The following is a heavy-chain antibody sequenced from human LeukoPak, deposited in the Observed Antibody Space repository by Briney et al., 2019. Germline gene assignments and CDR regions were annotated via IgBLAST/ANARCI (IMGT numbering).Heavy chain of an antibody. CDR1: GVTVSSNY. Sequence: GRSLRLSCEVSGVTVSSNYMIWVRQAPGKGLEWLSIIYPGGTTHYAESVKGRFSISRDDSKNTLYFQMDNLRVDDTALYWCARGSMFGAPDFWGQGTRVTVSS. CDR3: ARGSMFGAPDF. V-gene: IGHV3-53*01. J-gene: IGHJ4*02. CDR2: IYPGGTT. D-gene: IGHD3-16*01.